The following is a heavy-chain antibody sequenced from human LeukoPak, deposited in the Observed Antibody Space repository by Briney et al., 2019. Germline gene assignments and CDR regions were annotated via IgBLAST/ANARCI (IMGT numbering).Heavy chain of an antibody. CDR1: GFTFSRYD. V-gene: IGHV3-21*01. J-gene: IGHJ4*02. Sequence: PGGSLRLSCAASGFTFSRYDMNWVRQAPGKGLEWVSSISSSSTYIYYADSVKSRFTISRDNSKNSLYLQMNSLRAEDTAVYYCAREGPTAALYDYWGQGTLVTVSS. CDR2: ISSSSTYI. CDR3: AREGPTAALYDY. D-gene: IGHD2-8*01.